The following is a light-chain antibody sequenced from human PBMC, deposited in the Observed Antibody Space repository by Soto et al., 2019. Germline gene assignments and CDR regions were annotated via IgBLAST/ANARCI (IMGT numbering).Light chain of an antibody. CDR1: QSVGSY. CDR2: DAS. V-gene: IGKV3-11*01. CDR3: QQRYSWPLT. J-gene: IGKJ3*01. Sequence: EIVLTQSPATLPLSPGESGTLSCRASQSVGSYLVWYQQRPGQTPRLLIYDASNRATDIPARFSGSGSGTDFTLTISSLEPEDFAVYYCQQRYSWPLTFGPGTKVHIK.